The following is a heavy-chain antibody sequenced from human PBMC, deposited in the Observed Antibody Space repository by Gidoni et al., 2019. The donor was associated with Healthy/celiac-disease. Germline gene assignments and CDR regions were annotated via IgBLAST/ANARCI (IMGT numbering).Heavy chain of an antibody. Sequence: QVQLQASGPGLVKPSQTLSLTCTVSGGSISSGGYYWSWIRQHPGKGMEWSGYISYSGSTYYNPALKSRVTISVDKSKNQFSLKLSSVTAADTAVYYCARLRIKITMIVVVPWPIFDYWGQGTLVTVSS. V-gene: IGHV4-31*03. CDR1: GGSISSGGYY. J-gene: IGHJ4*02. D-gene: IGHD3-22*01. CDR2: ISYSGST. CDR3: ARLRIKITMIVVVPWPIFDY.